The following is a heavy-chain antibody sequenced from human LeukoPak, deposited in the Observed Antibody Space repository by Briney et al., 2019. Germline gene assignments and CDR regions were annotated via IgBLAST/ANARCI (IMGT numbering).Heavy chain of an antibody. Sequence: GGPLRLSCAASGFTFSSYSMNWVRQAPGKGLECVSSISSSSSYIYYADSVKGRFTISRDNAKNSLYLQTNSRRGEDTAVYYWGRLFGSPFDAFDIWGQGTMVTVSS. D-gene: IGHD1-26*01. V-gene: IGHV3-21*01. CDR3: GRLFGSPFDAFDI. CDR1: GFTFSSYS. CDR2: ISSSSSYI. J-gene: IGHJ3*02.